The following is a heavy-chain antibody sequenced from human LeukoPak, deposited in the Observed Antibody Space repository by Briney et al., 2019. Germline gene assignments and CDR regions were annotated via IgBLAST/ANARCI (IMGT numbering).Heavy chain of an antibody. Sequence: PGGSLRLSCVASGFTFRDYWMNWLRQAPGKGLVWVSRINIDGRRRDYADSVKGRFTISRDDAKNTVYLQMHSLRAEDTALYYCATVAGDFWGQGTLVTVSS. D-gene: IGHD6-19*01. CDR3: ATVAGDF. CDR2: INIDGRRR. V-gene: IGHV3-74*01. J-gene: IGHJ4*02. CDR1: GFTFRDYW.